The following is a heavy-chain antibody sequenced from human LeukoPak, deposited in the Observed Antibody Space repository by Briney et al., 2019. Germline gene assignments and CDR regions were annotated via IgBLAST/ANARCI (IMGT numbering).Heavy chain of an antibody. Sequence: LETLSLTCIVSGASVSSGDHHRSWIRQAPGKGLEWIGHNMNTYYNPSLKSRVTISIDTSKNQFSLMLSTVTAADTAIYYCATYYVNGAGRGHWGPGTLVTVSS. J-gene: IGHJ4*02. D-gene: IGHD2-8*01. CDR2: NMNT. V-gene: IGHV4-61*08. CDR1: GASVSSGDHH. CDR3: ATYYVNGAGRGH.